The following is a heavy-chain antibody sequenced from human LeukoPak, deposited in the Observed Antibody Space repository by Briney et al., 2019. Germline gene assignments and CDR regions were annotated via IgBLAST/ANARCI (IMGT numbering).Heavy chain of an antibody. CDR1: GGSFSGYY. D-gene: IGHD3-10*01. V-gene: IGHV4-34*01. CDR2: INHSGST. CDR3: AREGSQAWFDS. J-gene: IGHJ5*01. Sequence: SETLSLTCAVYGGSFSGYYWSWIRQPPGKGLEWIGEINHSGSTNYNPSLKSRVTISVDTSKNQFSLKLSSVTAADTAVYYCAREGSQAWFDSWGQGTLVTASS.